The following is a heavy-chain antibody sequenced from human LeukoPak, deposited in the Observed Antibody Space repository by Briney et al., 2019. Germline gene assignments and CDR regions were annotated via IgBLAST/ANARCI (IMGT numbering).Heavy chain of an antibody. V-gene: IGHV1-24*01. Sequence: GASVKVSCQVSGYTLTELSMHWVRQAPGKGLEGMGGFDPEDGETIYAQKSQGRVTMTEDTSTDTAYMELSSLRSEDTAAYYCATGPYYDAFDPWGQGTLVTVSS. CDR2: FDPEDGET. J-gene: IGHJ5*02. CDR3: ATGPYYDAFDP. CDR1: GYTLTELS. D-gene: IGHD3-22*01.